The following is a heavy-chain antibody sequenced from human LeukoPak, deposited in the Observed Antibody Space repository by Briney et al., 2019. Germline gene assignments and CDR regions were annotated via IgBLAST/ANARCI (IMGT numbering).Heavy chain of an antibody. Sequence: SETLSLTCTVSGGSVSGGSYYWSWIRQPPGKGLEWIGYIYYSGSTNYNPSLKSRVTISVDTSKNQFSLKLSSVTAADTAVYYCARGDYDILTRTYYYYYYGMDVWGKGTTVTVSS. CDR2: IYYSGST. D-gene: IGHD3-9*01. CDR1: GGSVSGGSYY. V-gene: IGHV4-61*01. J-gene: IGHJ6*04. CDR3: ARGDYDILTRTYYYYYYGMDV.